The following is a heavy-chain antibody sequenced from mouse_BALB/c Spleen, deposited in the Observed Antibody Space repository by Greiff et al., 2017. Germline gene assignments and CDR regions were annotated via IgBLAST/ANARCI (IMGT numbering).Heavy chain of an antibody. CDR1: GFAFSSYD. CDR3: ARHEDDGYSFDY. CDR2: ISSGGGST. J-gene: IGHJ2*01. Sequence: EVKLVESGGGLVKPGGSLKLSCAASGFAFSSYDMSWVRQTPEKRLEWVAYISSGGGSTYYPDTVKGRFTISRDNAKNTLYLQMSSLKSEDTAMYYCARHEDDGYSFDYWGQGTTLTVSS. V-gene: IGHV5-12-1*01. D-gene: IGHD2-3*01.